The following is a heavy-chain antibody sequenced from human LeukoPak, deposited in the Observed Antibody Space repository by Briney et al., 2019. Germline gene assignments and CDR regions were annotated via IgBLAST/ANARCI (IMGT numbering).Heavy chain of an antibody. V-gene: IGHV4-38-2*02. J-gene: IGHJ3*01. D-gene: IGHD3-10*01. CDR3: ARRGPGSRTPLGAFDL. CDR2: IYYTGTT. Sequence: PSETLSLTCTVSGYSISSGFYWGWIRQPPGKGLECIGSIYYTGTTYYNPSLKSRVTISVDTSKKQFSLKLSSVTAADTAMYYCARRGPGSRTPLGAFDLWGQGTMVTDS. CDR1: GYSISSGFY.